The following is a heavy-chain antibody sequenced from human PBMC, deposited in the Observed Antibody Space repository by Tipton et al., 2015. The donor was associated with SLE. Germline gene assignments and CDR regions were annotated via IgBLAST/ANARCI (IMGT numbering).Heavy chain of an antibody. J-gene: IGHJ5*02. CDR1: GFTFSSYA. CDR2: ISYDGSNK. CDR3: AREQIYGSGSYYGWFDP. V-gene: IGHV3-30*04. Sequence: SLRLSCAASGFTFSSYAMHWVRQAPGKGLERVAVISYDGSNKYYADSVKGRFTISRDNSKNTLYLQMNSLRAEDTAVYYCAREQIYGSGSYYGWFDPWGQGTLVIVSS. D-gene: IGHD3-10*01.